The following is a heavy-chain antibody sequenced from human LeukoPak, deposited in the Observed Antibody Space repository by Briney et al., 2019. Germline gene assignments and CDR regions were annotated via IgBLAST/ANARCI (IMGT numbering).Heavy chain of an antibody. CDR1: GFTFSSYT. Sequence: GGSLRLSCAASGFTFSSYTINWVRQAPGKGLEWVSAISGDSRYIYYADSVKGRFTISRDNAKNSLYLQKNSLRAEDTAVYYCAREGGYSSSWSAPWPNWFDPWGQGTLVTVSS. J-gene: IGHJ5*02. CDR2: ISGDSRYI. V-gene: IGHV3-21*01. D-gene: IGHD6-13*01. CDR3: AREGGYSSSWSAPWPNWFDP.